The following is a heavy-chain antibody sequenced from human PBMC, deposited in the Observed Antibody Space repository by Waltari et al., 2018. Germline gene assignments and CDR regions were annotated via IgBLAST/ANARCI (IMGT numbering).Heavy chain of an antibody. V-gene: IGHV3-74*01. CDR1: GFPFSNYW. J-gene: IGHJ6*02. D-gene: IGHD2-15*01. Sequence: EVQLVESGGGLVQPGGSLGLSCAASGFPFSNYWIQWVRRTPGKGLVWVSRINGDGSETDYADSVKGRFTISRDNAENTLYLQMTSLRAEDTAIYYCVRDNWWGGMDVWGQGTTVTVSS. CDR2: INGDGSET. CDR3: VRDNWWGGMDV.